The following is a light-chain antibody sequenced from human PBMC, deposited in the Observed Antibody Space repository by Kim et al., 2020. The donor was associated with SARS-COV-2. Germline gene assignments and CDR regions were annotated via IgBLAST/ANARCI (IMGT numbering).Light chain of an antibody. Sequence: ASVGDRVTNTCRASQTISNYVNWYRQKPGKAPNLLIYDASSLQSGVPPRFSGSGFGTLFTLTISSLQPEDFATYYCQQSYSTPFTFGQGTRLEIK. V-gene: IGKV1-39*01. J-gene: IGKJ5*01. CDR2: DAS. CDR1: QTISNY. CDR3: QQSYSTPFT.